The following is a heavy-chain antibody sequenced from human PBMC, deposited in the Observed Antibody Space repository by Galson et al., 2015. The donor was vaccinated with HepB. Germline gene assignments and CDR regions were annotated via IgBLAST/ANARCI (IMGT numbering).Heavy chain of an antibody. CDR1: GYTFTSYG. D-gene: IGHD6-13*01. V-gene: IGHV1-18*01. CDR2: ISAYNGNT. CDR3: ARDGGGIAAAGLTVSPFDY. Sequence: SVKVSCKASGYTFTSYGISWVRQAPGQGLEWMGWISAYNGNTNYAQKLQGRVTMTTDTSTSTAYMELRSLRSDDTAVYYCARDGGGIAAAGLTVSPFDYWGQGTLVTVSS. J-gene: IGHJ4*02.